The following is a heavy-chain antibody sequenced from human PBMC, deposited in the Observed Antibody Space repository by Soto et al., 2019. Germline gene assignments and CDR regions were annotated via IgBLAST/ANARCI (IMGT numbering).Heavy chain of an antibody. D-gene: IGHD3-3*01. V-gene: IGHV3-23*01. CDR1: GFTFSSYA. Sequence: GSLRLSCAASGFTFSSYAMSWVRQAPGKGLEWVSAMSGGGDSTYYADSVKGRFTISRDNSKNTLYLQMNSLSAEDTAVYYCAKSAYDFWSGYSYAVDSWGQGTLVTVSS. CDR2: MSGGGDST. CDR3: AKSAYDFWSGYSYAVDS. J-gene: IGHJ4*02.